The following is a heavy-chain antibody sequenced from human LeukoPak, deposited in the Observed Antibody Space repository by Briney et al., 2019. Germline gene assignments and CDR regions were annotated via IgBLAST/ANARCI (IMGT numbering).Heavy chain of an antibody. CDR1: GFTFSNYG. J-gene: IGHJ4*02. D-gene: IGHD3-10*01. Sequence: GGSLRLSCAASGFTFSNYGIHWVRPAPGKGLEGVEVISYDGSKKYYADSVKGRFSISRDNSKNTLYPQMDSLRREDTAVYYCATERSGRGSLFYYGSGSFYGFAYWGQGTLVTVSS. V-gene: IGHV3-30*03. CDR2: ISYDGSKK. CDR3: ATERSGRGSLFYYGSGSFYGFAY.